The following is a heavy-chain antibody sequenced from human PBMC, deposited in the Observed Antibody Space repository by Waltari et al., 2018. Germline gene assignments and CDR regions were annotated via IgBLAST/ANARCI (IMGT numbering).Heavy chain of an antibody. V-gene: IGHV1-69*08. CDR3: ARVFDWAVGAEYFQH. Sequence: QVQLVQSGAEVKKPGSSVKVSCKASGGTFSSYAISWVRQAPGQGLEWMGMIIPSFGTANYAQKFQGRVTITADKSTSTAYMELSSLGSEDTAVYYCARVFDWAVGAEYFQHWGQGTLVTVSS. CDR2: IIPSFGTA. J-gene: IGHJ1*01. D-gene: IGHD6-19*01. CDR1: GGTFSSYA.